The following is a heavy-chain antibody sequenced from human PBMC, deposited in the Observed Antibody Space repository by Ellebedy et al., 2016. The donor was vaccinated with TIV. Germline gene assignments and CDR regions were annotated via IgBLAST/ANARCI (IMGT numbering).Heavy chain of an antibody. V-gene: IGHV1-24*01. CDR3: ATGDGSGSHIWFDP. CDR2: FDPEDGET. D-gene: IGHD3-10*01. Sequence: ASVKVSCXVSGHTLTELSMHWVRQAPGKGLEWMGGFDPEDGETIYSQKFQGRVTMTEDKSTHTAYMELSSLRSDDTAVYYCATGDGSGSHIWFDPWGQGTLVTVSS. J-gene: IGHJ5*02. CDR1: GHTLTELS.